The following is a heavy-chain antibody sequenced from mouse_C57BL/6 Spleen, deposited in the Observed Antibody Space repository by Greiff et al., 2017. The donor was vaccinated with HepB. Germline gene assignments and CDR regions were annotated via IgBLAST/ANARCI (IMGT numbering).Heavy chain of an antibody. CDR3: ARLTTEVDY. CDR2: IDPSDSET. D-gene: IGHD1-1*01. J-gene: IGHJ2*01. CDR1: GYTFTSYW. Sequence: VQLQQPGAELVRPGSSVKLSCKASGYTFTSYWMHWVKQRPIQGLEWIGNIDPSDSETHYNQKFKDKATLTVAKSSSTAYMQLSSLTSEDSAVYYCARLTTEVDYWGQGTTLTVSS. V-gene: IGHV1-52*01.